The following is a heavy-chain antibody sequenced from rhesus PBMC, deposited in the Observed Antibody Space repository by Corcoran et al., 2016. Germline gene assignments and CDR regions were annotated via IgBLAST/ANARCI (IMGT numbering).Heavy chain of an antibody. Sequence: EVQLVETGGGLVQPGGSLKLSCAASGFTFSSYGMSWVRQAPGKGLEWVSAMNSGGGSPSYADSVKGRFTISRDNSKNTLSLKMNSLRAEDTAVYYCAKVGYSGSWGDWGQGVLVTVSS. D-gene: IGHD6-25*01. CDR1: GFTFSSYG. J-gene: IGHJ4*01. CDR2: MNSGGGSP. CDR3: AKVGYSGSWGD. V-gene: IGHV3S5*01.